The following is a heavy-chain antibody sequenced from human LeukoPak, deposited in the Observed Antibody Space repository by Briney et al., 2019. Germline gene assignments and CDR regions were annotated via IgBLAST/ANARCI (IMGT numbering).Heavy chain of an antibody. J-gene: IGHJ3*02. CDR3: ARDVFGQQLLHHHAFDI. Sequence: PGGSLRLSCAASGFTFSSYGMHWVRQAPGKGLEWVAVIWYDGSNKYYADSVKGRFTISRDNSKNTLYLQMNSLRAEDTAVYYCARDVFGQQLLHHHAFDIWGQGTMVTVSS. CDR1: GFTFSSYG. CDR2: IWYDGSNK. V-gene: IGHV3-33*01. D-gene: IGHD6-13*01.